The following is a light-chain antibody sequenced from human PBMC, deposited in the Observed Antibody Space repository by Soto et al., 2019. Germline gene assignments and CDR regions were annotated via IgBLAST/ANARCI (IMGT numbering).Light chain of an antibody. V-gene: IGKV3-20*01. CDR1: QTFGGTY. CDR2: DAS. Sequence: ESVLTQSQGTLSLSPGERVTLSCRASQTFGGTYLAWYQQKPGQSPRLLIYDASSRATGIPDRFSGSGSGTNFTLTISRLEPEDFAVCYCQQFGTSPLYTFGQGTKVDIK. J-gene: IGKJ2*01. CDR3: QQFGTSPLYT.